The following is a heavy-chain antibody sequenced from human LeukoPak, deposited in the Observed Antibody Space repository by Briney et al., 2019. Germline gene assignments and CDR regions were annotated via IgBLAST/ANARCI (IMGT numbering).Heavy chain of an antibody. CDR3: ARDRVYCSGGSCYSNDAFDI. V-gene: IGHV1-2*06. CDR2: INPNSGDT. CDR1: GYTFTGYY. Sequence: ASVKVSCKASGYTFTGYYVHWVRQAPGQGLEWVGRINPNSGDTNYAQKFQGRVTMARDTSISTAYMELSRLRSDDTAVYYCARDRVYCSGGSCYSNDAFDIWGQGTMVTVSS. J-gene: IGHJ3*02. D-gene: IGHD2-15*01.